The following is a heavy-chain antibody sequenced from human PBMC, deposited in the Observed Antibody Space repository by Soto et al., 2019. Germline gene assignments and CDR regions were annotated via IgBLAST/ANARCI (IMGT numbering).Heavy chain of an antibody. D-gene: IGHD2-2*01. Sequence: ASVKVSCKASGYTFTSYGISWVRQAPGQGLEWMGWISAYNGNTNYAQKLQGRVTMTTDTSTSTAYMELRSLRSDDTAVYYCARVYCSSTSCYYFDYWGQGTLVNVS. CDR3: ARVYCSSTSCYYFDY. V-gene: IGHV1-18*04. CDR1: GYTFTSYG. J-gene: IGHJ4*02. CDR2: ISAYNGNT.